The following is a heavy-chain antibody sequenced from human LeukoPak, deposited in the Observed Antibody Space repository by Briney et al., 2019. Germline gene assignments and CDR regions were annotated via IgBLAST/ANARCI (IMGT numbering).Heavy chain of an antibody. CDR1: GYTFTGYY. CDR3: AREGTTIPRDAFDI. CDR2: INPNSGGT. J-gene: IGHJ3*02. D-gene: IGHD1-7*01. Sequence: ASVNVSCKASGYTFTGYYMHWVRQAPGQGLEWMGWINPNSGGTNYARKFHGRVTITRDTSISTAYMELSRLRSDDTAVYYGAREGTTIPRDAFDIWGQGTMVTVSS. V-gene: IGHV1-2*02.